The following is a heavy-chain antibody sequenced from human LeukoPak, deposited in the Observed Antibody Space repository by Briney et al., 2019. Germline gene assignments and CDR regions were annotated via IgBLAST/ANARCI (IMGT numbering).Heavy chain of an antibody. V-gene: IGHV4-59*01. J-gene: IGHJ6*02. CDR3: ARAGRSGWSNYYYYGMDV. Sequence: SETLPLTCTVSGGSISSYYWSWIRQPPGKGLEWIGYIYYSGSTNYNPSLKSRVTISVDTSKNQFSLKLSSVTAADTAVYYCARAGRSGWSNYYYYGMDVWGQGTTVTVSS. D-gene: IGHD6-19*01. CDR1: GGSISSYY. CDR2: IYYSGST.